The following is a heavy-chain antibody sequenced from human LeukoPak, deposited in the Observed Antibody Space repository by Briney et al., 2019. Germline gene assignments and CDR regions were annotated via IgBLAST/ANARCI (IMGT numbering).Heavy chain of an antibody. Sequence: PGGSLRLSCVASGFIFRSYGIHWVRQAPGKGLEWVTFIHFDGSNEYYADFVKGRFTISRDNSKNPVYLQMNSLRAEDTAVYYCAKDGIMHSNGPPEFDPWGQGTLVSVSS. D-gene: IGHD3-16*01. CDR1: GFIFRSYG. CDR2: IHFDGSNE. CDR3: AKDGIMHSNGPPEFDP. J-gene: IGHJ5*02. V-gene: IGHV3-30*02.